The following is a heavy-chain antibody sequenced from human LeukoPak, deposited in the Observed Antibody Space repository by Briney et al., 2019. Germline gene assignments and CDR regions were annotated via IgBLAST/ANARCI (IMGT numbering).Heavy chain of an antibody. Sequence: SETLSLTCAVYGGSFSGYYWSWIRQPPGKGLEWIGEINHSGSTNYNPSLKSRVTISVDTSKNQFSLKMSSVTAADPAVYYCATENYDYVWGSYQEGYYFDYWGQGTLVTVSS. CDR3: ATENYDYVWGSYQEGYYFDY. CDR1: GGSFSGYY. CDR2: INHSGST. D-gene: IGHD3-16*02. V-gene: IGHV4-34*01. J-gene: IGHJ4*02.